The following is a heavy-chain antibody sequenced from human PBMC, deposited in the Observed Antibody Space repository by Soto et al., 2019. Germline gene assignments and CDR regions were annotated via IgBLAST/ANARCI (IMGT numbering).Heavy chain of an antibody. D-gene: IGHD6-13*01. Sequence: KTSETLSLTCAVYGGSFSGYYWSWIRQPPGKGLEWIGEINHSGSTNYNPSLKSRVTISVDTSKNQFPLKLSSVTAADTAVYYCARATGYSSSWYPFDYWGQGTLVTVSS. J-gene: IGHJ4*02. V-gene: IGHV4-34*01. CDR1: GGSFSGYY. CDR2: INHSGST. CDR3: ARATGYSSSWYPFDY.